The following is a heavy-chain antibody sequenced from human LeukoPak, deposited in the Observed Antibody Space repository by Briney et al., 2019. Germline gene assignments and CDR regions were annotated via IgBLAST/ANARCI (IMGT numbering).Heavy chain of an antibody. D-gene: IGHD3-3*01. Sequence: PSETLSLTCAVYGGSFSGYYWSWIRQPPGKGLEWIGEINHSGGTNYNPSLKSRVTISVDTSKNQFSLKLSSVTAADTAVYYCARRTYYDFWSGYYRDAFDIWGQGTMVTVSS. CDR2: INHSGGT. V-gene: IGHV4-34*01. J-gene: IGHJ3*02. CDR3: ARRTYYDFWSGYYRDAFDI. CDR1: GGSFSGYY.